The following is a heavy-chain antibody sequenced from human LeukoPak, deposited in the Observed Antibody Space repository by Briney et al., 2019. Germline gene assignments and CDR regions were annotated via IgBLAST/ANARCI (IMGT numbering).Heavy chain of an antibody. CDR3: ARGGSGYSYGPFDY. V-gene: IGHV1-2*02. CDR1: GYTFTGYY. CDR2: INPNSGGT. J-gene: IGHJ4*02. D-gene: IGHD5-18*01. Sequence: ASVKVSCKASGYTFTGYYMHWVRQAPGQGLEWMGWINPNSGGTNYAQKFQGRVTMTRDTSISTAYMELSRLRSDDAAVYYCARGGSGYSYGPFDYWGQGTLVTVSS.